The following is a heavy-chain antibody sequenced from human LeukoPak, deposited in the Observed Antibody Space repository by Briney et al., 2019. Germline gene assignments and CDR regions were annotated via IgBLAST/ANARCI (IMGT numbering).Heavy chain of an antibody. D-gene: IGHD3-9*01. CDR2: ISAYNGNT. CDR1: GYTFTSYG. J-gene: IGHJ6*03. Sequence: ASVKVSCKASGYTFTSYGISWLRQAPGQGLEGMGWISAYNGNTNYAQKLQGRVTMTTDTSTSTAYMELSSLRSEDMAVYYCARGYYDILTGYRNYYYYYMDVWGKGTTVTVSS. V-gene: IGHV1-18*03. CDR3: ARGYYDILTGYRNYYYYYMDV.